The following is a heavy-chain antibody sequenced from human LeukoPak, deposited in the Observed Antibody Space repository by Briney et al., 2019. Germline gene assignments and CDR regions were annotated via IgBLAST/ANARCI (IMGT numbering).Heavy chain of an antibody. CDR3: AKDDAWGRYKD. CDR1: GFTFSSYS. D-gene: IGHD3-16*01. V-gene: IGHV3-48*01. CDR2: VSSSSNAT. Sequence: PGGALRLSCAAPGFTFSSYSMKWGRPAPGEGVEWVSYVSSSSNATYYTDSVKGRFTISRDNSKNTVSLQMNSLRGDDTAVYYCAKDDAWGRYKDWGQGTLVTVSS. J-gene: IGHJ1*01.